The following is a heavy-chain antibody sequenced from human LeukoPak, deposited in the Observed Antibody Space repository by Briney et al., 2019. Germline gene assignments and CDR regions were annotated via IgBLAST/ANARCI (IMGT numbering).Heavy chain of an antibody. CDR1: GFTVSSNY. J-gene: IGHJ6*03. CDR3: ARHAYDFWSGSSYYYMDV. CDR2: ISSSSSYI. Sequence: GGSLRLSCAASGFTVSSNYMSWVRQAPGKGLEWVSSISSSSSYIYYADSVKGRFTISRDNAKNSLYLQMNSLRAEDTAVYYCARHAYDFWSGSSYYYMDVWGKGTTVTVSS. V-gene: IGHV3-21*01. D-gene: IGHD3-3*01.